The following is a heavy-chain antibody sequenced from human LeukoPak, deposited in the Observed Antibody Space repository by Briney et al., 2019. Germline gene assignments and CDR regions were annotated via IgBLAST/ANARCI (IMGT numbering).Heavy chain of an antibody. CDR3: ARESPVAGTLDY. J-gene: IGHJ4*02. Sequence: PSETLSLTCTVSGGSISSGDYYWSWIRQPPGKGLEWIGYIYYSGSTYYNPSLKSRVTISVDTSKNQFSLKLSSVTAADTAVYYCARESPVAGTLDYWGQGTLVTVSS. V-gene: IGHV4-30-4*01. D-gene: IGHD6-19*01. CDR2: IYYSGST. CDR1: GGSISSGDYY.